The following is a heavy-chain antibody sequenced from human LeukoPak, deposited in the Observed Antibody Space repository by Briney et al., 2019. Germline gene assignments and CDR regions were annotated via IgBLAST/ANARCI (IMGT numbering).Heavy chain of an antibody. J-gene: IGHJ4*02. CDR2: INHSGST. CDR3: ARRSYGTVVDY. V-gene: IGHV4-34*09. CDR1: GGSFSGYY. Sequence: SETLSLTCAVYGGSFSGYYWSWIRQPPGNGLEWIGEINHSGSTNYNPSLKSRVTISVDTSKNQFSLKLSSVTAADTAVYYCARRSYGTVVDYWGQGTLVTVSS. D-gene: IGHD5-18*01.